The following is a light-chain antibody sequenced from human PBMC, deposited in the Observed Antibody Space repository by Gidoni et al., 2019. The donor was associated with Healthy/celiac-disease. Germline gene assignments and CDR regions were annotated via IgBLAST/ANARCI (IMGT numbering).Light chain of an antibody. CDR3: QQSYSTLWT. CDR1: QSISNY. Sequence: DIQMTQSPSSLSASVGDRVTITCRASQSISNYLNWYQQKPGKAPKLLIYAASSLQSGVPSRFSGSGSGTDFTLTISSLQPEDFATYYCQQSYSTLWTFXPXTRVEIK. V-gene: IGKV1-39*01. CDR2: AAS. J-gene: IGKJ1*01.